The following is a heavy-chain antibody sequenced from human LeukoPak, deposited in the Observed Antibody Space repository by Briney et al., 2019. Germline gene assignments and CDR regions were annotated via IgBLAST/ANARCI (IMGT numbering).Heavy chain of an antibody. CDR2: INPNSGGT. D-gene: IGHD5-18*01. Sequence: ASVKVSCKASGYTFTGYYMHWVRQAPGQGLEWMGWINPNSGGTNYAQKFQGRVTMTRDTSISTAYMELSRLRSDDTAVYYCARVMDTAMALDHWGQGTLVTVSS. J-gene: IGHJ4*02. V-gene: IGHV1-2*02. CDR1: GYTFTGYY. CDR3: ARVMDTAMALDH.